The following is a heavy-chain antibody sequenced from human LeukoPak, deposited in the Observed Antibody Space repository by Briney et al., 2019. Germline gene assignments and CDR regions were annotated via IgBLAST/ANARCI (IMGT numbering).Heavy chain of an antibody. J-gene: IGHJ3*02. Sequence: PSQTLSLTCTVSGGSISSGSYYWSWIRQPAGKGLEWIGRIYTSGSTNYNPSLKSRVTISVDTSKNQFSLKLSSVTAADTAVYYCARDVISGPKRSGAFDIWGQGTMVTVSS. CDR2: IYTSGST. V-gene: IGHV4-61*02. D-gene: IGHD2-21*01. CDR1: GGSISSGSYY. CDR3: ARDVISGPKRSGAFDI.